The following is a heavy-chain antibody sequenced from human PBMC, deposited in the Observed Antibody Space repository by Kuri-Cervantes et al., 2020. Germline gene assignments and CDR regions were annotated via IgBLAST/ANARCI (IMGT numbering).Heavy chain of an antibody. D-gene: IGHD6-19*01. J-gene: IGHJ5*02. Sequence: GESLKISCTVSGGSISSSSYYWGWIRQPPGKGLEWVSAISGSGGSTYYADSVKGRFTISRDNSKNTLYLQMNSLRAEDTAVYYCADGSAVAPQGSWGQGTLVTVSS. CDR1: GGSISSSSYY. CDR3: ADGSAVAPQGS. CDR2: ISGSGGST. V-gene: IGHV3-23*01.